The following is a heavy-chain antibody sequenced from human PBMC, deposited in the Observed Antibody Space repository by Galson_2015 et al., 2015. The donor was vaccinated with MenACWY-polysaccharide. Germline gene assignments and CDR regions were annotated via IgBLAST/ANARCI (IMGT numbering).Heavy chain of an antibody. CDR3: AREDFCSGGACYFYDY. J-gene: IGHJ4*02. D-gene: IGHD2-15*01. Sequence: SLRLSCAASGFIFNTYGMARARQAPGKGLEWVSAISGSASGGTTYYAASVKGRFTISKDNSKNTLYLQMNSLRVEDTAVYYCAREDFCSGGACYFYDYWGQGTLVTVSS. V-gene: IGHV3-23*01. CDR2: ISGSASGGTT. CDR1: GFIFNTYG.